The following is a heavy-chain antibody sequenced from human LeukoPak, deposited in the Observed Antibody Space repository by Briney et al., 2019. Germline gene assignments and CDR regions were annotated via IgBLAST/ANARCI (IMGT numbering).Heavy chain of an antibody. CDR2: IRYDGSDK. J-gene: IGHJ4*02. V-gene: IGHV3-30*02. CDR1: GFTFRTFG. Sequence: GGSLRLSCAASGFTFRTFGMHWVRQAPGKGLEWVAFIRYDGSDKYYADSVKGRFTISRDNSKNTLYLQMSSLRPEDTAVYYCARRLATWLVDYWGQGTLVTVSS. D-gene: IGHD3-9*01. CDR3: ARRLATWLVDY.